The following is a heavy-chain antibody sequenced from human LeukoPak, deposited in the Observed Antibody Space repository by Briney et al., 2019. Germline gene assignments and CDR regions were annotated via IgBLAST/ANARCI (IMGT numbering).Heavy chain of an antibody. Sequence: GGSLRLSCAASGFTFSSYTMNWVRLSPGKGLEWVSAITDNVNTTYYADSVKGRFTISRDNAKNTLYLQMSSLRAEDTAVYYCATLRLSDHFDYWGQGTLVTVSS. CDR3: ATLRLSDHFDY. D-gene: IGHD3-16*01. CDR1: GFTFSSYT. J-gene: IGHJ4*02. CDR2: ITDNVNTT. V-gene: IGHV3-23*01.